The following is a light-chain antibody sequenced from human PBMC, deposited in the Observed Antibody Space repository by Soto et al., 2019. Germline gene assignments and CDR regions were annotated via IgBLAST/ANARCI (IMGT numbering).Light chain of an antibody. Sequence: QSVLTQPPSASGAPGQRVTISCSGSSSNIGSYYIYRFQQLPGTAPKLLIYRNNQRPSGVPDRFSGSKSDTSASLAISGLRSEDESDYYCAAWDDRLSVWVFGGGTKLTVL. J-gene: IGLJ3*02. V-gene: IGLV1-47*01. CDR1: SSNIGSYY. CDR3: AAWDDRLSVWV. CDR2: RNN.